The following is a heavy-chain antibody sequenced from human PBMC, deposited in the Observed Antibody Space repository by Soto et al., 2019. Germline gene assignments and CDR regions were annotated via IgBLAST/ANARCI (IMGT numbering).Heavy chain of an antibody. CDR3: TKGHTISFFAHFNY. CDR2: IRWDSGNI. Sequence: EVQLVESGGGLVQPGRSLRLSCAASSLTFGDYAMNWVRQTPGKGLEWVSCIRWDSGNIVYVGSVERRFTISRDNAKNSLFLQMNSLIHEYTPFYSYTKGHTISFFAHFNYWVDGSLVTVYS. J-gene: IGHJ4*01. V-gene: IGHV3-9*01. CDR1: SLTFGDYA. D-gene: IGHD2-2*01.